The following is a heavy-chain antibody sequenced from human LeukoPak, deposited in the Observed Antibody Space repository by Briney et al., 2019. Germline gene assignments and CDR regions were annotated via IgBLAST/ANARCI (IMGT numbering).Heavy chain of an antibody. Sequence: PGSSLRLSCAASGFTFSRNVMHWVRQAPGKGLEWVSAISGSGGSTYYADSVKGRFTISRDNSKNTLYLQMNSLRAEDTAVYYCAKDKRQWSFDYWGQGTLVTVSS. J-gene: IGHJ4*02. CDR3: AKDKRQWSFDY. CDR1: GFTFSRNV. V-gene: IGHV3-23*01. D-gene: IGHD6-19*01. CDR2: ISGSGGST.